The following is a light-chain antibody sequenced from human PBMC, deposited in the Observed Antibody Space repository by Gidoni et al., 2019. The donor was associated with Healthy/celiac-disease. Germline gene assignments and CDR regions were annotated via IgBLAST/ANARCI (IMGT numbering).Light chain of an antibody. CDR3: QQYNNWPPYT. Sequence: EIVMTQAPATLSVSPGARATLACRASQSVSSNLAWYQQKPGQAPRLLIYGASTRATGIPARFSGSGSVTEFTLTISSLQSEDFAVYYCQQYNNWPPYTFGQGTKLEIK. V-gene: IGKV3-15*01. CDR2: GAS. J-gene: IGKJ2*01. CDR1: QSVSSN.